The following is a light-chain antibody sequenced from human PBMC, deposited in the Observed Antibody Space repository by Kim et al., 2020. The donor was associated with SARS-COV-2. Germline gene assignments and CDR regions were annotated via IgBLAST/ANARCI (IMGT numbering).Light chain of an antibody. CDR1: SSNIGAGYD. CDR2: GNT. CDR3: QSYDSSLSGRV. V-gene: IGLV1-40*01. J-gene: IGLJ1*01. Sequence: QSVLTQPPSVSGAPGQRITISCTGSSSNIGAGYDVHWYRQLPGTAPQLLISGNTNRPSGVPDRFSGSKSDTSASLAITGLQAEDEADYHCQSYDSSLSGRVFGTGTKVTVL.